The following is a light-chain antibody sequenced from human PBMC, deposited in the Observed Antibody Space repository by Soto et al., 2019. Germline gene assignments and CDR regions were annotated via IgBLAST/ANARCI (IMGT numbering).Light chain of an antibody. V-gene: IGLV2-14*01. J-gene: IGLJ3*02. CDR3: LSYTSANTRV. CDR2: EVN. CDR1: SSDVGGYKF. Sequence: QSALTQPASVSASPGQSITISCTGTSSDVGGYKFVSWYQHHPGKAPKLMIYEVNNRPSGVSNRFSGSKSGNTASLTISGLQPEDEADYYCLSYTSANTRVFGGGTKSPS.